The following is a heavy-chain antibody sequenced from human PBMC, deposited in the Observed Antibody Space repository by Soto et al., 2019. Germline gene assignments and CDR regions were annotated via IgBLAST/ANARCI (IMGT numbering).Heavy chain of an antibody. CDR3: EKGGYIYGLDP. D-gene: IGHD5-18*01. CDR1: GFPFNTYA. J-gene: IGHJ5*02. CDR2: ISESGDNA. V-gene: IGHV3-23*01. Sequence: GGSLRLSCAASGFPFNTYAMSWVRQAPGKGPEWVSAISESGDNAFYADSVQGRFTISRDNSYNILYLQMNSLRAEDTALYFCEKGGYIYGLDPWGQGTLVTVYS.